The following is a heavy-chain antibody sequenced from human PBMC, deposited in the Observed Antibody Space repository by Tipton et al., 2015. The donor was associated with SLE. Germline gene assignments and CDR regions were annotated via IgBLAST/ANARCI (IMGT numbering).Heavy chain of an antibody. CDR2: INPFSGSR. CDR3: VRDAVCSSTSCARLDV. J-gene: IGHJ6*02. Sequence: QLVQSGAEVKKPGASVKVSCKASGYTFTSYYLHWVRQAPGQGLEWMGIINPFSGSRNYAQRFQGRVTMTGDTSTSTVYMEMSSLSSEDPAVYYCVRDAVCSSTSCARLDVWGQGTTVAFSS. V-gene: IGHV1-46*01. CDR1: GYTFTSYY. D-gene: IGHD2-2*01.